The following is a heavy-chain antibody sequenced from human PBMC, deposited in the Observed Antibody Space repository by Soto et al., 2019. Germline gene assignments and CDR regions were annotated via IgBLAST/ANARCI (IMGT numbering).Heavy chain of an antibody. CDR3: ARWVHCSGGSCEYYFDY. J-gene: IGHJ4*02. V-gene: IGHV5-51*01. D-gene: IGHD2-15*01. Sequence: GESLKISCKGSGYSFTSYWIGWVRQMPGKGLEWMGIIYPGDSDTRYSPSFQGQVTISADKSISTAYLQWSSLKASDTAMYYCARWVHCSGGSCEYYFDYWGQGTLVTVSS. CDR2: IYPGDSDT. CDR1: GYSFTSYW.